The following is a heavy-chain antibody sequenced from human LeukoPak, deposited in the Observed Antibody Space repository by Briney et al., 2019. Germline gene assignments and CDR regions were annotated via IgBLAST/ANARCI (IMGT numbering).Heavy chain of an antibody. J-gene: IGHJ6*02. CDR2: IIPIFGTA. CDR3: ASPMPPYCSGGSCYPRNYYYYGMDV. D-gene: IGHD2-15*01. CDR1: GGTFSSYA. Sequence: ASVKVSSKASGGTFSSYAISWVRQAPGQGLEWMGGIIPIFGTANYAQKFQGRVTITADESTSTAYMELSSLRSEDTAVYYCASPMPPYCSGGSCYPRNYYYYGMDVWGQGTTVTVSS. V-gene: IGHV1-69*13.